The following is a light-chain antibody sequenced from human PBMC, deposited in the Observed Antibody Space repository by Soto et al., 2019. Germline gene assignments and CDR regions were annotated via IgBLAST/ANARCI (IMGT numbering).Light chain of an antibody. V-gene: IGKV1-39*01. CDR1: QNIASF. J-gene: IGKJ2*01. CDR2: AAS. CDR3: QQTYSMPVT. Sequence: DVQMTQSPSSLSASVGDRVTITCRASQNIASFLNWYQQRPGTAPKLLFFAASNLETGVPSRFSGHGSATDFTLTISSLQPEDFATYFCQQTYSMPVTFGQGTKLEMK.